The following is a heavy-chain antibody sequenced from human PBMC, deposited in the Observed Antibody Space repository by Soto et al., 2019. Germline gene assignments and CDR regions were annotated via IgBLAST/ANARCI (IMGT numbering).Heavy chain of an antibody. V-gene: IGHV1-69*13. CDR2: IIPIFGTA. J-gene: IGHJ4*02. Sequence: ASVKVSCKASGDTFTSYGISWVRQAPGQGLEWMGGIIPIFGTANYAQKFQGRVTITADESTSTAYMELSSLRSEDTAVYYCARSGHILGVDYWGQGTLVTVSS. CDR3: ARSGHILGVDY. D-gene: IGHD3-10*01. CDR1: GDTFTSYG.